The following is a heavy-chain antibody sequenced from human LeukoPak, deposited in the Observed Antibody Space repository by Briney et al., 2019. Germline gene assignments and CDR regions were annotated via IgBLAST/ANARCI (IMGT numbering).Heavy chain of an antibody. J-gene: IGHJ4*02. V-gene: IGHV1-46*01. CDR3: ARGENSGLFDY. CDR1: GYTFTTYF. D-gene: IGHD3-10*01. CDR2: INPSGGGT. Sequence: ASVTVSCKASGYTFTTYFIHWVRQAPGQGLEWMGMINPSGGGTTYAQNFQGRVTVTRDTSTSTVYMDLSSLRSEDTALYYCARGENSGLFDYWGQGTLVTVSS.